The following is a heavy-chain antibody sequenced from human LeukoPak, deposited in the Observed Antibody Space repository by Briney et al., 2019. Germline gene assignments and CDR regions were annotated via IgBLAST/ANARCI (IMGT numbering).Heavy chain of an antibody. CDR2: IYYSGST. CDR3: ARNCGGDCYYYYFDY. J-gene: IGHJ4*02. D-gene: IGHD2-21*02. Sequence: PSETLSLTCTVSGGSISSSSDYWGWIRQPPGKGLEWIGSIYYSGSTYYNPSLKSRVTISVDTSKNQFSLKLSSVTAADTAVYYCARNCGGDCYYYYFDYWGQGTLVTVSS. V-gene: IGHV4-39*01. CDR1: GGSISSSSDY.